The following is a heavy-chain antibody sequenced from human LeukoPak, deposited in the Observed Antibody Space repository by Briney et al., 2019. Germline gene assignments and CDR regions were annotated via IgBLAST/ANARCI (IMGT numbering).Heavy chain of an antibody. Sequence: QPGGSLRLSCAASGFTFSSYWMSWVRQAPGKGLEWVANIKQDGSEKYYVDSVKGRFTISRDRSTNSLYLQMNNLRSEDTALYYCAKDLGSYYSNSYFRGFDSWGQGTLVTVSS. CDR3: AKDLGSYYSNSYFRGFDS. D-gene: IGHD4-11*01. CDR1: GFTFSSYW. V-gene: IGHV3-7*03. J-gene: IGHJ4*02. CDR2: IKQDGSEK.